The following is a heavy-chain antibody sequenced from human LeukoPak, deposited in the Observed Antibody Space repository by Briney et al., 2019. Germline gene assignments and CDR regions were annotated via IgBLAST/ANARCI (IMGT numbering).Heavy chain of an antibody. D-gene: IGHD6-19*01. CDR2: INSDGSST. J-gene: IGHJ6*02. Sequence: QAGGSLRLSCAASGFTFSSYWMHWVRQAPGKGLVWVSRINSDGSSTSYADSVKGRFTISRDNAKNTLYLQMNSLRAEDTAVYYCARVLYRQWLVQYSEYGMDVWGQGTTVTVSS. V-gene: IGHV3-74*01. CDR3: ARVLYRQWLVQYSEYGMDV. CDR1: GFTFSSYW.